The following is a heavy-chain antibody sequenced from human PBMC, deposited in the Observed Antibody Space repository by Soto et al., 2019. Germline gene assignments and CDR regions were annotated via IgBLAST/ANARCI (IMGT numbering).Heavy chain of an antibody. CDR1: GGSFSGYY. CDR3: ARVSIAAAGYFDY. CDR2: INHSGST. Sequence: QVQLQQWGAGLLKPSETLSLTCAVYGGSFSGYYWSWIPQPPGKGLEWIGEINHSGSTNYNPSLKSRVTISVDTSKNQFSLKLSSVTAADTAVYYCARVSIAAAGYFDYWGQGTLVTVSS. J-gene: IGHJ4*02. V-gene: IGHV4-34*01. D-gene: IGHD6-13*01.